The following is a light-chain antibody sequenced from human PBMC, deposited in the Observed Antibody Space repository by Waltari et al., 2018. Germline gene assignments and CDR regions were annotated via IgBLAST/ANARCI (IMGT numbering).Light chain of an antibody. J-gene: IGLJ3*02. CDR3: AAWDDNLNGWV. V-gene: IGLV1-44*01. CDR2: SNE. Sequence: QSVLTQPPSASGTPGQRVTISCSGSSSNIGSNTINWYQQLPGTAPKLLIQSNEKRPSGVPDRFAGSTSGTSGALAISGLQSEDEADYYCAAWDDNLNGWVFGGGTKLTVL. CDR1: SSNIGSNT.